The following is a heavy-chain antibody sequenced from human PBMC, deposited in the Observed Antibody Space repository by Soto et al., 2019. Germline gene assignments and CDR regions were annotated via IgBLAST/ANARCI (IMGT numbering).Heavy chain of an antibody. CDR1: GYIFIHYY. Sequence: QVQVVQSGAEVKKPGASVKVSCKASGYIFIHYYIHWVRQAPGQGLEWMDIINHNGGSTNYAQKYQGRVTVTSDTSTSTVSMELNSLGSDDTAVYFCARSLLQGDFWGQGTLVTVSS. V-gene: IGHV1-46*01. J-gene: IGHJ4*02. CDR2: INHNGGST. D-gene: IGHD2-21*01. CDR3: ARSLLQGDF.